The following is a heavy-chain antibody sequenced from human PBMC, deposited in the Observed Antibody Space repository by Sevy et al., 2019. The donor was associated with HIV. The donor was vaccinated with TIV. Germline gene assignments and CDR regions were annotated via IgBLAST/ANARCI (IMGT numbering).Heavy chain of an antibody. D-gene: IGHD2-2*01. J-gene: IGHJ4*02. CDR2: INAGNGNT. CDR3: ARQGCSSTSCPVGDFDY. Sequence: ASMKVSCKASGYTFTSYAMHWVRQAPGQRLEWMGWINAGNGNTKYSQKFQGRVTITRDTSASTAYMELSSLRSEDTAVYYCARQGCSSTSCPVGDFDYWGQGTLVTVSS. CDR1: GYTFTSYA. V-gene: IGHV1-3*01.